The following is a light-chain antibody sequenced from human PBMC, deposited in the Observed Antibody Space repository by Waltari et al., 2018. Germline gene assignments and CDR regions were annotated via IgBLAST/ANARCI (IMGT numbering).Light chain of an antibody. CDR2: RNN. CDR3: ATWDDSLSGPV. J-gene: IGLJ3*02. V-gene: IGLV1-47*01. CDR1: ISNIGNNY. Sequence: QSVLTQPPSASGTPGQRVTISCSGTISNIGNNYVYWHQQLPGTAPKLLIYRNNQRPSGVPDRFSGSKSGTSASLAISGLRSEDEADYYCATWDDSLSGPVFGGGTKLTVL.